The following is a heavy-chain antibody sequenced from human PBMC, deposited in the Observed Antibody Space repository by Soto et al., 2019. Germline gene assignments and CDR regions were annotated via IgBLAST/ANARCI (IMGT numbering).Heavy chain of an antibody. Sequence: QVQLVQSGAEVKKPGASVKVSCKASGYTFTGYYMHWVRQAPGQGLEWMGWINPNSGGTNYAQKFQGRVTMTRDTSISTSYMELSRLRSDDTAVYYCASSRYYDILTGYYFSYYYYGMDVWGQGTTVTVSS. J-gene: IGHJ6*02. V-gene: IGHV1-2*02. D-gene: IGHD3-9*01. CDR1: GYTFTGYY. CDR3: ASSRYYDILTGYYFSYYYYGMDV. CDR2: INPNSGGT.